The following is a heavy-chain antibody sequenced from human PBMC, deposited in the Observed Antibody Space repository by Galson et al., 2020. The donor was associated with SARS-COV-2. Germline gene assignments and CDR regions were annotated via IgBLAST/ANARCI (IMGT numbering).Heavy chain of an antibody. V-gene: IGHV4-59*13. CDR3: ARKFWLRGAFDY. CDR1: GGSISSYY. J-gene: IGHJ4*02. CDR2: IYYSGST. D-gene: IGHD5-12*01. Sequence: SETLSLTCTVSGGSISSYYWSWIRQPPGKGLEWIGYIYYSGSTNYNPSLKSRVTISVDTSKNQFSLKLSSVTAADTAVYYCARKFWLRGAFDYWSQGTLVTVSS.